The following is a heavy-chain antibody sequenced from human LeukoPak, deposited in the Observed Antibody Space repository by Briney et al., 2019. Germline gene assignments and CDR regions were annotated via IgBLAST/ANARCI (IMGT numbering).Heavy chain of an antibody. V-gene: IGHV3-23*01. CDR1: GFTCSTYV. Sequence: PGGSLRLSCAASGFTCSTYVMSWVRQAPGKGLEWLSLILHNGDSTYYADSVKGRFTISRDNAKNSLYLQMNSLRAEDTAVYYCARRARETYSSGLYYFDYWGQGTLVTVSS. CDR2: ILHNGDST. J-gene: IGHJ4*02. CDR3: ARRARETYSSGLYYFDY. D-gene: IGHD6-19*01.